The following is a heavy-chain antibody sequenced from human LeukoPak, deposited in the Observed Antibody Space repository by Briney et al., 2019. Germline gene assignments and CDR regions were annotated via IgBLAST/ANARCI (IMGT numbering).Heavy chain of an antibody. CDR3: ARDIYGSGYGYFDQ. D-gene: IGHD3-10*01. J-gene: IGHJ4*02. V-gene: IGHV4-59*01. CDR1: GVSMSTYF. Sequence: SETLSLTCRVSGVSMSTYFWSWIRQPPGKGLEWLAFIHYTGETNYNPSLRSRLTISVDTSKNQFSLRLSSLTAADTAIYYCARDIYGSGYGYFDQWGQGALVTVSS. CDR2: IHYTGET.